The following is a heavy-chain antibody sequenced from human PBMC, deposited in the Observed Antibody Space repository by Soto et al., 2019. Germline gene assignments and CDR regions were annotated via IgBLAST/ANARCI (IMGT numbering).Heavy chain of an antibody. CDR1: GYSFTSYW. Sequence: GESLKISCKGSGYSFTSYWISWVRQMPGKGLEWMGRIDPSDSYTNYSPSFQGHVTISADKPISTAYLQWSSLKASDTAMYYCARHITMIVVAGAFDIWGQGTMVTVSS. CDR2: IDPSDSYT. V-gene: IGHV5-10-1*01. J-gene: IGHJ3*02. D-gene: IGHD3-22*01. CDR3: ARHITMIVVAGAFDI.